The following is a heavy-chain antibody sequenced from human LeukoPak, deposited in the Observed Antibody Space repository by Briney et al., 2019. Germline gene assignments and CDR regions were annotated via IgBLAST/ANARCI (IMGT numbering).Heavy chain of an antibody. V-gene: IGHV4-59*01. CDR2: IYYSGST. CDR3: ARDAGAFD. Sequence: SETLSLTCTVSGGSISSYYWSWIRQPPGKGLEWIGYIYYSGSTNYNPSLKSRVTISVDTSKNQFSLKLSSVTAADTAVYYCARDAGAFDWGQGTLVTVSS. D-gene: IGHD1-26*01. J-gene: IGHJ4*02. CDR1: GGSISSYY.